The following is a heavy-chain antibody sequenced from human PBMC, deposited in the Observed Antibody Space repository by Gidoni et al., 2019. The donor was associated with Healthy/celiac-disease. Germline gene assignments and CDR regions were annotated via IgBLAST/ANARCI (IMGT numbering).Heavy chain of an antibody. CDR3: ARESGVGAGLYYFDY. V-gene: IGHV1-69*06. Sequence: QVQLVQSGAEVKKPGSSVKVSCKASGGPFSSYAISWVRQAPGQGREWMGGIIPIFGTATYAQKFQGRVTITADKSTSTAYMELSSLRSEDTAVYYCARESGVGAGLYYFDYWGQGTLVTVSS. J-gene: IGHJ4*02. CDR1: GGPFSSYA. D-gene: IGHD1-26*01. CDR2: IIPIFGTA.